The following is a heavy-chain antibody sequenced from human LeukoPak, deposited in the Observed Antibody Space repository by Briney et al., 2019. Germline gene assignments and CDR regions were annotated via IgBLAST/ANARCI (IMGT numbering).Heavy chain of an antibody. Sequence: SETLSLTCTVSGGSVSSGGFYWTWIRQPPGKGLEWIGYIYYSGSTNYIPSLRSRLTTSVDTSKNQFSLKLSSVTAADTAVYYCAREDITGTASYFDYWGQGTLVTVSS. V-gene: IGHV4-61*08. CDR1: GGSVSSGGFY. CDR2: IYYSGST. J-gene: IGHJ4*02. CDR3: AREDITGTASYFDY. D-gene: IGHD1-7*01.